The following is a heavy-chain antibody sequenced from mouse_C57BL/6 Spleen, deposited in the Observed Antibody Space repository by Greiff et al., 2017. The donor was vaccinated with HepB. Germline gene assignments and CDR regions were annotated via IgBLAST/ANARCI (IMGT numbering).Heavy chain of an antibody. V-gene: IGHV5-4*01. CDR1: GFTFSSYA. CDR2: ISDGGSYT. Sequence: EVKLVESGGGLVKPGGSLKLSCAASGFTFSSYAMSWVRQTPEKRLEWVATISDGGSYTYYPDNVKGRFTISRDNAKNNLYLQMSHLKSEDTAMYYCARDGGYYGSSYFDYWGQGTTLTVSS. J-gene: IGHJ2*01. CDR3: ARDGGYYGSSYFDY. D-gene: IGHD1-1*01.